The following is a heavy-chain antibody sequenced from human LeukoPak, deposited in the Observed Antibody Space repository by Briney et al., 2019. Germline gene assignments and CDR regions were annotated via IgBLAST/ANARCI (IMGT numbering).Heavy chain of an antibody. D-gene: IGHD1-1*01. Sequence: GSLRLSCAASGFTFSSYAMTWVRQAPEKGLEWIGSIYYSGSTYYNPSLKSRVTISVDTSKNQFSLKLSSVTAADTAVYYCARGEELEPSFASWGQGTLVTVSS. CDR2: IYYSGST. V-gene: IGHV4-39*07. J-gene: IGHJ5*02. CDR1: GFTFSSYA. CDR3: ARGEELEPSFAS.